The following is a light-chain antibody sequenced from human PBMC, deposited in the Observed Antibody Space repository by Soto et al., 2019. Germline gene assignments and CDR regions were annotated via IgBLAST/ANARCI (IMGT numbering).Light chain of an antibody. Sequence: SYELTQPPSVSVSPGQTARITCSGDALPKQYAYWYQQKPGQAPVLVIYKDSERPSGIPERFSDSSSGTTVTLTISGVQAEDEADYYCQSADSVGGDVVFGGGTKLTVL. CDR3: QSADSVGGDVV. J-gene: IGLJ2*01. CDR1: ALPKQY. CDR2: KDS. V-gene: IGLV3-25*03.